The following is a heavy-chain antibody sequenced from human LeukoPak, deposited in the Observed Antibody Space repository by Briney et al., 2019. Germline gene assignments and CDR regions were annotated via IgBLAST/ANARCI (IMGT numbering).Heavy chain of an antibody. CDR1: GYTFTTYY. Sequence: ASVKVSCKSSGYTFTTYYMHWVRQAPGQGLEWMGVVNPSGGGTSYSQMFQGRLTMTRDMSTSTVYMELSSLRSEDTAVYYCTRTLGAVADSRYWFDPWGQGTLVTVSS. CDR3: TRTLGAVADSRYWFDP. D-gene: IGHD3-16*01. J-gene: IGHJ5*02. CDR2: VNPSGGGT. V-gene: IGHV1-46*01.